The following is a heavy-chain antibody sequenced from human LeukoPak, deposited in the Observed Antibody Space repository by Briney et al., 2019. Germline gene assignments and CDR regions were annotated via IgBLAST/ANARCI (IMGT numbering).Heavy chain of an antibody. V-gene: IGHV3-11*01. D-gene: IGHD3-9*01. Sequence: GGSLSLSCAASGFTFSDYYMSWICQAPGKGLEWVSYISSSGSTIYYADSVKGRFTISRDNAKNSLYLQMNSLRAEDTAVYYCARLGGAYDILTGYQVGAFDIWGQGTMVTVSS. CDR2: ISSSGSTI. CDR1: GFTFSDYY. CDR3: ARLGGAYDILTGYQVGAFDI. J-gene: IGHJ3*02.